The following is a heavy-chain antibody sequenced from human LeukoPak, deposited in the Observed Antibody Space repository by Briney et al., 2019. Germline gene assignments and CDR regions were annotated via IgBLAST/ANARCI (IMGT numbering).Heavy chain of an antibody. D-gene: IGHD7-27*01. Sequence: GGSLRLSCSASGFTFSSYAMHWVRQAPGKGLEYVSAISSNRGSTYYADSVKGRFTISRDNSKNTLYLQMSSLRAEDTAVYYCVKANWGGAFDIWGQGTMVTVSS. J-gene: IGHJ3*02. CDR1: GFTFSSYA. CDR3: VKANWGGAFDI. CDR2: ISSNRGST. V-gene: IGHV3-64D*09.